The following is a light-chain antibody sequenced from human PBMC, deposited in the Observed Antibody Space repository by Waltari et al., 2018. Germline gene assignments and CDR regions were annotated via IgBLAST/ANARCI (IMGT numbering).Light chain of an antibody. J-gene: IGLJ1*01. CDR1: SLRSYY. Sequence: SSELTQDPAVSVALGQTVRITCQGDSLRSYYASWYQQKPGQAPVVVIYGKNNRPSGIPDRFSGSMSGNTASLSITGAQAEDEADYYCNSRDSTGNHFYVFGTGTKVTVL. V-gene: IGLV3-19*01. CDR3: NSRDSTGNHFYV. CDR2: GKN.